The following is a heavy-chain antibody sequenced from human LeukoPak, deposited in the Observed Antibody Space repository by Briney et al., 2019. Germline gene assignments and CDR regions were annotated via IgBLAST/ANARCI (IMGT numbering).Heavy chain of an antibody. Sequence: GGSLRLSCAASGFTISTYSMSWVRQAPGKGLEWVATFSSGGRTSYADSVKGRFTISRDTSQNTVYLQMNSLRDEDTALYYCASILYGWGQGTLVTVSS. CDR2: FSSGGRT. CDR1: GFTISTYS. V-gene: IGHV3-53*01. CDR3: ASILYG. D-gene: IGHD2/OR15-2a*01. J-gene: IGHJ4*02.